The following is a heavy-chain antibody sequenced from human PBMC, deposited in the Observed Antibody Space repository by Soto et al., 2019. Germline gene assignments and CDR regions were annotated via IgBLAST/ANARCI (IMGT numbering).Heavy chain of an antibody. CDR1: GFTFSNHA. D-gene: IGHD2-2*01. J-gene: IGHJ4*02. CDR2: ISDSGST. V-gene: IGHV3-23*01. CDR3: ARDPGGHYCTSTSCLYFFDH. Sequence: EVQLLESGGALVQPGGSLRLSCAASGFTFSNHAMNLVRQAPGKRLEWVSTISDSGSTYYADSVKDRFTISRDNSKNTLYLQMNSLRAEDTAVYYCARDPGGHYCTSTSCLYFFDHWGQGHLVIVSS.